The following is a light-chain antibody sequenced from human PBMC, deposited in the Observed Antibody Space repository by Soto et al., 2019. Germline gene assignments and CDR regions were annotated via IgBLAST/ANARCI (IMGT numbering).Light chain of an antibody. CDR1: SSDVGGYNY. CDR3: SSYAGSYYV. Sequence: QSVLTQPPSASGSPGQSVTISCTGTSSDVGGYNYVSWYQQHPGKAPKLMIYEVSKRPSGVPDRFSGSKSGNTASLTVSGLQADDEADYYCSSYAGSYYVFGTGTKVTVL. J-gene: IGLJ1*01. CDR2: EVS. V-gene: IGLV2-8*01.